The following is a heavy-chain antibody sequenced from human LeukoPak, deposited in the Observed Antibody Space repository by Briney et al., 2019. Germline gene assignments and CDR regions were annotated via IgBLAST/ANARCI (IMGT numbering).Heavy chain of an antibody. CDR3: ARDSKEDYGGNYYFDY. V-gene: IGHV4-59*01. CDR2: IYYAGNT. J-gene: IGHJ4*02. CDR1: GGSINSYY. D-gene: IGHD4-23*01. Sequence: SETLSLSCTVSGGSINSYYWSWIRQPPGKGLEWIGYIYYAGNTNYNPSLKSRVTISVDTSKNQFSLRLSSVTAADTAVYYCARDSKEDYGGNYYFDYWGQGTLVTVSS.